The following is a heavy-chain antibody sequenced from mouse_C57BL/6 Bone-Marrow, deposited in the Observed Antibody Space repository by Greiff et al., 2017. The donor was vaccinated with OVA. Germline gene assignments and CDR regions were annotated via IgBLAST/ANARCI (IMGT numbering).Heavy chain of an antibody. D-gene: IGHD1-1*01. V-gene: IGHV1-69*01. Sequence: QVQLQQPGAELVMPGASVKLSCKASGYTFTSYWMHWVKQRPGQGLEWIGELDPSDSYTNYNQKFKGKSTLTVDKSSSTAYMQLSSLTSEDSAVYYCARENYYGSSYWYFDVWGTGTTVTVSS. CDR1: GYTFTSYW. J-gene: IGHJ1*03. CDR2: LDPSDSYT. CDR3: ARENYYGSSYWYFDV.